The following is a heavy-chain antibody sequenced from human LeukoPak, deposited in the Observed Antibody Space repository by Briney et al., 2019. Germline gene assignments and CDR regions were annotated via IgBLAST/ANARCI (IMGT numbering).Heavy chain of an antibody. Sequence: ASVKVSCKASGYTFTGYYMHWVRQAPGQGLEWMGRINHNSGGTNYAQKFQGRVPITRNTSISTAYMELSSLRSEDTAVDYCARGRKAYRKTPNWFDPWGQGTLVTVSS. CDR1: GYTFTGYY. CDR3: ARGRKAYRKTPNWFDP. V-gene: IGHV1-2*06. J-gene: IGHJ5*02. D-gene: IGHD3-16*01. CDR2: INHNSGGT.